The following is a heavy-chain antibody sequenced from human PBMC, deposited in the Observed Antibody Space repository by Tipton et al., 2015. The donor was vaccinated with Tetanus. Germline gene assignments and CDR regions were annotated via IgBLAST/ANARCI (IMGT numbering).Heavy chain of an antibody. J-gene: IGHJ4*02. Sequence: SLRLSCAASGFSLSDYWMNWVRQAPGRGLEWVSSISSTTSYIYYSDSVKGRFTISRDNAKNSLYLQMNSLTADGTAVYFCASGSSLDYWGQGTLVTVSS. CDR3: ASGSSLDY. V-gene: IGHV3-21*01. D-gene: IGHD6-6*01. CDR1: GFSLSDYW. CDR2: ISSTTSYI.